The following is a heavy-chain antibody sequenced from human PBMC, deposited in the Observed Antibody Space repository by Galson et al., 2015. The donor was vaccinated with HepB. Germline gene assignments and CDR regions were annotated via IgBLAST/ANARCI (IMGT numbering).Heavy chain of an antibody. Sequence: SVKVSCKASGYTFTSYAMNWVRQAPGQGLEWMGWINTNTGNPTYAQGFTGRFVFSLDTSVSTAYLQISSLKAEDTAVYYCARDWEVAAAGTGYLGWGYWGQGTLVTVSS. CDR3: ARDWEVAAAGTGYLGWGY. J-gene: IGHJ4*02. CDR2: INTNTGNP. D-gene: IGHD6-13*01. V-gene: IGHV7-4-1*02. CDR1: GYTFTSYA.